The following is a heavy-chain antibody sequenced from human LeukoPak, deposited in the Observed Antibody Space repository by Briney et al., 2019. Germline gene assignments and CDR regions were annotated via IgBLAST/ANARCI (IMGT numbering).Heavy chain of an antibody. CDR2: INPNSGGT. V-gene: IGHV1-2*02. J-gene: IGHJ3*02. D-gene: IGHD5-18*01. CDR3: ARDGYSYVSGGAFDI. Sequence: GASVKVSCKASGYTFTSYGISWVRQAPGQGLEWMGWINPNSGGTNYAQKFQGRVTMTRDTSISTAYMELSRLRSDDTAVYYCARDGYSYVSGGAFDIWGQGTMVTVSS. CDR1: GYTFTSYG.